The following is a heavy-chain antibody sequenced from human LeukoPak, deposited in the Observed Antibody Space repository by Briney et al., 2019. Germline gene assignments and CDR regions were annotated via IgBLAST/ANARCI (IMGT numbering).Heavy chain of an antibody. CDR1: GGTFSGYY. CDR2: INHSGNT. D-gene: IGHD6-19*01. V-gene: IGHV4-34*01. Sequence: PSETLSLTCAVYGGTFSGYYWSWIRQPPGKGLEWIGEINHSGNTNYNPSLKSRVTISIDTSKNQFSLKLSSVTAADTAIYYCARPFLRFSSGWHFDYWGQGILITVSS. J-gene: IGHJ4*02. CDR3: ARPFLRFSSGWHFDY.